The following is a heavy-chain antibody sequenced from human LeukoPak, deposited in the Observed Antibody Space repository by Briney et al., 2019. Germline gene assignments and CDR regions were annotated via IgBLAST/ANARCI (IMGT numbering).Heavy chain of an antibody. Sequence: SQTLSLTCTVSGGSISSGGYYWSWIRQHPGKGLEWIGYFYYSGSTYYDPSLKSRVTISVDTSKNQFSLKLSSVTAADTAVYYCASSFPRTTVVNWGQGTLVTVSS. J-gene: IGHJ4*02. V-gene: IGHV4-31*03. CDR1: GGSISSGGYY. D-gene: IGHD4-23*01. CDR2: FYYSGST. CDR3: ASSFPRTTVVN.